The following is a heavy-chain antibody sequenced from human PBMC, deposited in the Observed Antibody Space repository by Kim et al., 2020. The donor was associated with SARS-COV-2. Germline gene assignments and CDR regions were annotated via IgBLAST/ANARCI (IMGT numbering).Heavy chain of an antibody. Sequence: KNYAQKHQGRVAMTTETATSTAYMELRSLRSDDTAVYYCARESGGGYFQHWGQGTLVTVSS. CDR3: ARESGGGYFQH. V-gene: IGHV1-18*01. CDR2: K. J-gene: IGHJ1*01. D-gene: IGHD2-15*01.